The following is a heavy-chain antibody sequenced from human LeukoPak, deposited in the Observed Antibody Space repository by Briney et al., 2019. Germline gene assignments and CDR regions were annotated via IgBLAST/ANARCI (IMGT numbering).Heavy chain of an antibody. Sequence: SVKVSCKASGGTFSSYAISWVRQAPGQGLEWMGRIIPIFGTANYAQKFQGRVTITTDESTSTAYMELSSLRSEDTAVYYCARDSGERWLPESFDYWGQGTLVTVSS. CDR1: GGTFSSYA. J-gene: IGHJ4*02. V-gene: IGHV1-69*05. CDR3: ARDSGERWLPESFDY. CDR2: IIPIFGTA. D-gene: IGHD6-19*01.